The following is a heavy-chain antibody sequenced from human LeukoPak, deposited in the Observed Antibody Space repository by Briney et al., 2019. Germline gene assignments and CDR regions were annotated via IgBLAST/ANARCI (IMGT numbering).Heavy chain of an antibody. J-gene: IGHJ6*03. CDR1: GFTFSDYY. V-gene: IGHV3-11*04. CDR3: ARDREYNYYYYMDV. Sequence: GGSLRLSCAASGFTFSDYYMSWIRQAPGKGLEWVSYISSSGSTIYYADSVKGRFTIFRDNANNSLYLQMNNLRAEDTAVYYCARDREYNYYYYMDVWGKGTTVTVSS. CDR2: ISSSGSTI. D-gene: IGHD2/OR15-2a*01.